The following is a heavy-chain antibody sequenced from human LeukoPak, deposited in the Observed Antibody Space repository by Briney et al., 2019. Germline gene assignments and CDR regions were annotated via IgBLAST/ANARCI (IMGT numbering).Heavy chain of an antibody. Sequence: SVKVSCKASGGTFSSYAISWVPQAPGQGLEWMGGIIPIFGTANYAQKFQGRVTITADESTSTAYMELSSLRSEDTAVYYCATVGMVRGVTPYYFDYWGQGTLVTVSS. CDR3: ATVGMVRGVTPYYFDY. CDR1: GGTFSSYA. V-gene: IGHV1-69*13. CDR2: IIPIFGTA. D-gene: IGHD3-10*01. J-gene: IGHJ4*02.